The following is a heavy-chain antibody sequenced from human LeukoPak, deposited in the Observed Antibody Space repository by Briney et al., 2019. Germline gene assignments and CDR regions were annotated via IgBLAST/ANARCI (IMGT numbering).Heavy chain of an antibody. CDR3: ARVVGANSGFDY. CDR1: GGSISSSIYY. Sequence: SETLSLTCTVSGGSISSSIYYWGWIRQPPGKGLEWIGSIYYSGSTYYNPSLKSRVTISVDTSKNQFSLKLSSVTAADTAVYYCARVVGANSGFDYWGQGTLVTVSS. D-gene: IGHD1-26*01. CDR2: IYYSGST. J-gene: IGHJ4*02. V-gene: IGHV4-39*01.